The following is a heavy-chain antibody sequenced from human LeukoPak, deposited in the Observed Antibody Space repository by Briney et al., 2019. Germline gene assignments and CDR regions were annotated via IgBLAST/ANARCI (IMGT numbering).Heavy chain of an antibody. Sequence: GGSLRLSCAASGFTFSTFAMIWVRQPPGKGLERVSSIFPSGGEIHYADSVRGRFTISRDNSKSTLSLQMNSLRAEDTAIYYCATYRQVLLPFESWGQGTLVTVSS. D-gene: IGHD5-18*01. CDR1: GFTFSTFA. CDR3: ATYRQVLLPFES. J-gene: IGHJ4*02. V-gene: IGHV3-23*01. CDR2: IFPSGGEI.